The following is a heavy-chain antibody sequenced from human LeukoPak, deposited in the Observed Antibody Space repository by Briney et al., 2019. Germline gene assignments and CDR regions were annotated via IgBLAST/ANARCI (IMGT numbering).Heavy chain of an antibody. CDR3: ASYCSSTSCYWDGMDV. J-gene: IGHJ6*02. CDR2: INTNTGNP. Sequence: ASVKVSCKASGYTFTSYAMHWVRQAPGQGLEWMGWINTNTGNPTYAQGFTGRFVFSLDTSVSTAYLQICSLKAEDTAVYYCASYCSSTSCYWDGMDVWGQGTTVSVSS. D-gene: IGHD2-2*01. CDR1: GYTFTSYA. V-gene: IGHV7-4-1*01.